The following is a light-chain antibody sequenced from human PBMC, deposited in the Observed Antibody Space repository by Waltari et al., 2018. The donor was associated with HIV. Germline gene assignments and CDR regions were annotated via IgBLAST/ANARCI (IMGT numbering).Light chain of an antibody. Sequence: QSALTQPPSASGSAGQSVSISCTGTSSDVGTYNYVSWYRQHPGKDPKLRVYEVTKRPSGVPDRFSGSKSGNPASLTVSGLQAEDEADYYCSSYAGSNNVVFGGGTKLTVL. J-gene: IGLJ2*01. CDR1: SSDVGTYNY. CDR3: SSYAGSNNVV. CDR2: EVT. V-gene: IGLV2-8*01.